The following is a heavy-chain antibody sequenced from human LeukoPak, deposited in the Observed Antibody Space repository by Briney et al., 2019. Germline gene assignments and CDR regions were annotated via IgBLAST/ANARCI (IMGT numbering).Heavy chain of an antibody. CDR1: GYSISSGYY. Sequence: SETLSLTCTISGYSISSGYYWGWIRQPPGKGLEWIGSIYRSGSTYYNPSLKSRVTISVNTSKNQFSLRLSSVTAADTAVYYCARVSQWLANAFDIWGKGTTVTISS. J-gene: IGHJ3*02. D-gene: IGHD6-19*01. V-gene: IGHV4-38-2*02. CDR3: ARVSQWLANAFDI. CDR2: IYRSGST.